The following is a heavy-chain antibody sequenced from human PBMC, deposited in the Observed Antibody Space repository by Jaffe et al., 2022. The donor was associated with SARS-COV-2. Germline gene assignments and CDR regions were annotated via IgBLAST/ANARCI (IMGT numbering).Heavy chain of an antibody. CDR2: ITWNSVVA. J-gene: IGHJ4*02. CDR1: GFTFGDFG. Sequence: EVQLVESGGGVVRPGGSLRLSCAASGFTFGDFGLSWVRQAPGKGLEWVSGITWNSVVAGYADSVKGRFTISRDGAKNSLYLQMKGLRVEDTALYYCARDGRGGGSYFSDNWGQGTLVTVSS. D-gene: IGHD1-1*01. V-gene: IGHV3-20*04. CDR3: ARDGRGGGSYFSDN.